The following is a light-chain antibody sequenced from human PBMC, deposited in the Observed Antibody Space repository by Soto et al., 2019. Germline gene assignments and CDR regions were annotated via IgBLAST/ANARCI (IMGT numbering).Light chain of an antibody. CDR1: QSITNY. CDR3: QQTYRTQRT. Sequence: DIQMTQSPSSLSASVGDRVTITCRASQSITNYLNWYQQKIGIAPKLLIYGASSLQSXXXXRXSCTXSWKDLTLTIKSLQPEDFATYYFQQTYRTQRTFGQLTKAAIK. CDR2: GAS. V-gene: IGKV1-39*01. J-gene: IGKJ1*01.